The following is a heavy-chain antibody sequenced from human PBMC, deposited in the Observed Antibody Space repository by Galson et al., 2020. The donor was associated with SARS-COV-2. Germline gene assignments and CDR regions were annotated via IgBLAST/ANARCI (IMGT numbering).Heavy chain of an antibody. V-gene: IGHV1-46*01. CDR2: IHPSGGST. CDR1: GYTFTSYY. CDR3: ARDPTVTTHLGDYLYCYYGMDV. D-gene: IGHD4-4*01. Sequence: ASVKVSCKASGYTFTSYYMHWVRQAPGQGLEWMGIIHPSGGSTSYAQKFQGRITMTRDTSTSTVYMELSSLRSEDTAVYYCARDPTVTTHLGDYLYCYYGMDVWGQGTTVTVSS. J-gene: IGHJ6*02.